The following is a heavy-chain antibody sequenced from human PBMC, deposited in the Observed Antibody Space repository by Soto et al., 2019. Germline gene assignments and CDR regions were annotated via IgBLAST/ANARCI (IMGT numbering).Heavy chain of an antibody. CDR1: GGSISSDDYY. V-gene: IGHV4-30-4*01. CDR3: ARDGSNSPDYFDC. Sequence: PSETLSLTCTVSGGSISSDDYYWSWIRQPPGKGLEWIGHIYYSGRTSHNPSLESRVTISIDTSKNQFSLRLTSVSAADTAMYYCARDGSNSPDYFDCWGQGTLVTVSS. D-gene: IGHD6-6*01. CDR2: IYYSGRT. J-gene: IGHJ4*02.